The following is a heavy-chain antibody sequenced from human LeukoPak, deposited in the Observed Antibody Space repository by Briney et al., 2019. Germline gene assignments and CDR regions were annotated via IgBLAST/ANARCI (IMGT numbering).Heavy chain of an antibody. V-gene: IGHV1-2*02. CDR2: INPNSGGT. D-gene: IGHD6-25*01. CDR3: AREVAASVVDGMDV. CDR1: GYTFIGYY. J-gene: IGHJ6*02. Sequence: GASVKVSCKASGYTFIGYYMHWVRQAPGQGLEWMGWINPNSGGTNYAQKFQGRVTMTRDTSISTAYMKLSRLRSDDTAVYYCAREVAASVVDGMDVWGQGTAVTVSS.